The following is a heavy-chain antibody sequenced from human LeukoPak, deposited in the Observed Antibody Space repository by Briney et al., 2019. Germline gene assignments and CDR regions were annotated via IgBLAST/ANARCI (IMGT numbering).Heavy chain of an antibody. V-gene: IGHV4-38-2*02. CDR3: ARVTGYMIEDFFDY. CDR1: GYSISSGYY. CDR2: IYHSGST. J-gene: IGHJ4*02. Sequence: SETLSLTCTVSGYSISSGYYWGWIRQPPGKGLEWIGSIYHSGSTYYNPSLKSRVTISVDTSKNQFSLKLSSVTAADTAVYYCARVTGYMIEDFFDYWGQGTLVTVSS. D-gene: IGHD3-22*01.